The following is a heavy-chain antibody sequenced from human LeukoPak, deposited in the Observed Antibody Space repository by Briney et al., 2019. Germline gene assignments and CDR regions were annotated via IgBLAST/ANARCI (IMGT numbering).Heavy chain of an antibody. CDR2: IYTSGST. V-gene: IGHV4-4*07. J-gene: IGHJ6*03. Sequence: SETLSLTCTVSGGSISSYYWSWIRRPAGKGLEWIGRIYTSGSTNYNPSLKSRVTISVDTSKNQFSLKLSSVTAADTAVYYCAREGSYGSYYYYYYMDVWGKGTTVTVSS. CDR1: GGSISSYY. D-gene: IGHD3-16*01. CDR3: AREGSYGSYYYYYYMDV.